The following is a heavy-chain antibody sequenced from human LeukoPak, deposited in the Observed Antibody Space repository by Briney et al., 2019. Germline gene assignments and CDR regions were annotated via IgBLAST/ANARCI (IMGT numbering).Heavy chain of an antibody. Sequence: QSGGSLRLSCAASGFTFSSYTMSWVRQAPGKGLEWVSAISSSGVGTYYADSVKGRFTISRDNSEKTLYPQMNSLRAEDTAVYYCAKYSSSSNYYYGMDVWGQGTTVTVSS. CDR1: GFTFSSYT. V-gene: IGHV3-23*01. J-gene: IGHJ6*02. D-gene: IGHD6-13*01. CDR2: ISSSGVGT. CDR3: AKYSSSSNYYYGMDV.